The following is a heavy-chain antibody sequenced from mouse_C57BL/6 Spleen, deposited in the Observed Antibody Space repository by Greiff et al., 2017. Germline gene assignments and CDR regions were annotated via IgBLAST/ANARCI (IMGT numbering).Heavy chain of an antibody. CDR1: GFTFSSYA. J-gene: IGHJ2*01. D-gene: IGHD1-1*01. Sequence: EVKVVESWGGLVKPGGSLKLSCAASGFTFSSYAMSWVRQTPEKRLEWVATISDGGSYTYYPDNVKGRFTISRDNAKNNLYLQMSHLKSEDTAMYYCARDRGLRYPFDYWGQGTTLTVSS. CDR2: ISDGGSYT. V-gene: IGHV5-4*01. CDR3: ARDRGLRYPFDY.